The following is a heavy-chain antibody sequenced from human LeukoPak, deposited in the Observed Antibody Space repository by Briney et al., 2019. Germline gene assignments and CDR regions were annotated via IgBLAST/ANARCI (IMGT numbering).Heavy chain of an antibody. D-gene: IGHD4-17*01. CDR2: ISGRGGST. Sequence: GGSLRLSCAAYGFTLSSIAMSWVRHAPGKGLERDSAISGRGGSTYYADSVQGRFTISRDNSKKPLYLQMNSLRAEDTAVYYCAKPKKPTTVTTSWFDPWGQGTLVTVSS. V-gene: IGHV3-23*01. CDR1: GFTLSSIA. J-gene: IGHJ5*02. CDR3: AKPKKPTTVTTSWFDP.